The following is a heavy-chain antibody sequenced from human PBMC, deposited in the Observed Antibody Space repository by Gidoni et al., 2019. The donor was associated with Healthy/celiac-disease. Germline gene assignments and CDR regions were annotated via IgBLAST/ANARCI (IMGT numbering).Heavy chain of an antibody. CDR3: ARGRGYSGYDNLTWFDY. Sequence: QVQLQQWGAGLLKPSETLSLTCAVYGVSFSGYYWSWIRQPPGKGLEWIGEINHSGSTNYNPSLKSRVTISVDTSKNQFSLKLSSVTAADTAVYYCARGRGYSGYDNLTWFDYWGQGTLVTVSS. J-gene: IGHJ4*02. CDR1: GVSFSGYY. CDR2: INHSGST. D-gene: IGHD5-12*01. V-gene: IGHV4-34*01.